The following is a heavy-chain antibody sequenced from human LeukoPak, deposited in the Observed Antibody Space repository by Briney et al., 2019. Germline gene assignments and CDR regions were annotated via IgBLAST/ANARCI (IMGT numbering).Heavy chain of an antibody. CDR1: GFTFSSYW. CDR2: IKQDGSEK. D-gene: IGHD3-16*01. V-gene: IGHV3-7*03. CDR3: AKGLIMITFGGVSYDY. Sequence: GGSLRLSCAASGFTFSSYWMSWVRQAPGKGLEWVANIKQDGSEKYYVDSVKGRFTISRDNAKNSLYLQMNSLRAEDTAVYYCAKGLIMITFGGVSYDYWGQGTLVTVSS. J-gene: IGHJ4*02.